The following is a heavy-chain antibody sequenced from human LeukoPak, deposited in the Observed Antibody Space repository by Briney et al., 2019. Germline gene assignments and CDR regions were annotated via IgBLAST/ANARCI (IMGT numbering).Heavy chain of an antibody. CDR2: INPNSGGT. V-gene: IGHV1-2*02. CDR1: GYTFTSYG. Sequence: ASVKVSCKASGYTFTSYGISWVRQAPGQGLEWMGWINPNSGGTNYAQKFQGRVTMTRDTSISTAYMELSRLRSDDTAVYYCARAGIAVASLDYWGQGTLVTVSS. J-gene: IGHJ4*02. CDR3: ARAGIAVASLDY. D-gene: IGHD6-19*01.